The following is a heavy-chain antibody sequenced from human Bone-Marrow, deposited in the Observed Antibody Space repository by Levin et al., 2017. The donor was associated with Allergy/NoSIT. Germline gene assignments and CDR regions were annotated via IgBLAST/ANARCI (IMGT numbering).Heavy chain of an antibody. CDR1: GASINSGDFS. Sequence: PSETLSLTCGVSGASINSGDFSWGWIRQSPGKGLEWIGFIYPTGNTHYSASLKSRVIISLNRAQNQFSLKLSSVTPADTALYFCVRDGGLRFGMDVWGLGTTVTVSS. CDR2: IYPTGNT. CDR3: VRDGGLRFGMDV. V-gene: IGHV4-30-2*06. D-gene: IGHD3-16*01. J-gene: IGHJ6*02.